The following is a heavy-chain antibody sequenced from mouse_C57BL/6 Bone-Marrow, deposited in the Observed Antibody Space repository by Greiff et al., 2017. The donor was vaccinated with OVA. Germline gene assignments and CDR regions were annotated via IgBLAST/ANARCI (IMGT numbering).Heavy chain of an antibody. D-gene: IGHD2-4*01. CDR1: GYAFTNYL. J-gene: IGHJ4*01. CDR2: INPGSGGT. Sequence: VKLMESGAELVRPGTSVKVSCKASGYAFTNYLIEWVKQRPGQGLEWIGVINPGSGGTNYNEKFKGQATMTADKSSSTAYMQLSSLTSEDSAFYFCARDYDYLYYAMDYWGQGTSVTVSS. V-gene: IGHV1-54*01. CDR3: ARDYDYLYYAMDY.